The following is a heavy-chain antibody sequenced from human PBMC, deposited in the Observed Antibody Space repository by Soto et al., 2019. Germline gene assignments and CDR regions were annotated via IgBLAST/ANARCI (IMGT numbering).Heavy chain of an antibody. D-gene: IGHD6-19*01. Sequence: EVQLVESGGGLVQPGGSLKLSCAASGFTFSGSAMHWVRQASGKGLEWVGRIRSKANSYATAYAASVKGRFTISRDDSKNTAYLQMNSLKTEDTAVYYCTEAVAGKVDYFDYWGQGTLGTVSS. CDR1: GFTFSGSA. J-gene: IGHJ4*02. CDR3: TEAVAGKVDYFDY. CDR2: IRSKANSYAT. V-gene: IGHV3-73*02.